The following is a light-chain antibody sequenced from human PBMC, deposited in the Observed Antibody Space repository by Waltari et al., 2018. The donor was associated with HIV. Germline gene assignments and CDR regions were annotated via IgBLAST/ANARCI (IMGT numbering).Light chain of an antibody. V-gene: IGLV2-14*01. CDR3: SSYTDSSVI. CDR2: EDN. Sequence: QSALTQPASVSGSPGQSITISCTGASSDIGKYKYVSWYQNHPGIAPKLIIYEDNNRPSGVSNRFSGSKSGKTASLTISGLQAEDESDYYCSSYTDSSVIFGGGTKVTVL. CDR1: SSDIGKYKY. J-gene: IGLJ2*01.